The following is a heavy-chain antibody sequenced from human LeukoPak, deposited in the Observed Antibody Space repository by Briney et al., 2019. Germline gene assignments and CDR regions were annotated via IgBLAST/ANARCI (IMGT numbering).Heavy chain of an antibody. V-gene: IGHV4-59*01. CDR1: GGSISSYY. CDR2: IYYSGST. Sequence: SETLSLTCTVSGGSISSYYWSWIRQPPGKGLEWIGYIYYSGSTNYNPSLKSRVTISVDTSKNQFSLKLSSVTAADTAVYYCARAAKDSSGYHDAFDIWGQGTMATVSS. CDR3: ARAAKDSSGYHDAFDI. J-gene: IGHJ3*02. D-gene: IGHD3-22*01.